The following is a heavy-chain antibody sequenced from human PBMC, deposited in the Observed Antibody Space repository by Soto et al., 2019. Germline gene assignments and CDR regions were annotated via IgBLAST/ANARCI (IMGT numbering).Heavy chain of an antibody. CDR2: IRSKANSYAT. V-gene: IGHV3-73*01. CDR1: GFTFSGSA. Sequence: PGGSLRLSRAASGFTFSGSAMHWVRQASGKGLEWVGRIRSKANSYATAYAASVRGRFTISGDDSKNTAYLQMNSLKTEDTAVYYCTTLGDNIAEVSVSDYWGKETLVTVSS. D-gene: IGHD6-13*01. J-gene: IGHJ4*02. CDR3: TTLGDNIAEVSVSDY.